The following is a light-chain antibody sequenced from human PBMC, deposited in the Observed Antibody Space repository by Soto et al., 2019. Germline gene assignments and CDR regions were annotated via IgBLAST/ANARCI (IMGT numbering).Light chain of an antibody. CDR2: AAS. V-gene: IGKV1-39*01. J-gene: IGKJ3*01. CDR3: QQSYSTPPL. CDR1: QSIRIY. Sequence: DIQMTQSPSSLSASVGDRVTITCRASQSIRIYLNWYQQKPGRAPKLLIYAASSLQSGVPSRFSGNGSGTDFTLTISSLQPEDFATYYCQQSYSTPPLFGPGTKVDIK.